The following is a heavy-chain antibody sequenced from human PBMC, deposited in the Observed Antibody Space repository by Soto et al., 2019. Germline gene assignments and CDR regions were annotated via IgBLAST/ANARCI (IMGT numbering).Heavy chain of an antibody. Sequence: GGSLRLSCAASGFTFSDYYMSWIRQAPGKGLEWVSYISSSGSTIYYADSVKGRFTISRDNAKNSLYLQMNSLRAEDTAVYYCARGSRSEAVPFGELYYFDYWGQGTLVTVSS. CDR1: GFTFSDYY. V-gene: IGHV3-11*04. D-gene: IGHD3-10*01. CDR3: ARGSRSEAVPFGELYYFDY. J-gene: IGHJ4*02. CDR2: ISSSGSTI.